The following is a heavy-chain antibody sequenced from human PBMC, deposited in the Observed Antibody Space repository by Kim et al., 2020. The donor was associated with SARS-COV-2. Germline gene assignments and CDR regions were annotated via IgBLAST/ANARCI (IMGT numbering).Heavy chain of an antibody. CDR3: ARGQGRFLEWPRVSWEGRFDY. CDR1: GYTFTSYA. J-gene: IGHJ4*02. Sequence: ASVKVSCKASGYTFTSYAMNWVRQAPGQGLEWMGWINTNTGNPTYAQGFTGRFVFSLDTSVSTAYLQISSLKAEDTAVYYCARGQGRFLEWPRVSWEGRFDYWGQGTLVTVSS. D-gene: IGHD3-3*01. V-gene: IGHV7-4-1*02. CDR2: INTNTGNP.